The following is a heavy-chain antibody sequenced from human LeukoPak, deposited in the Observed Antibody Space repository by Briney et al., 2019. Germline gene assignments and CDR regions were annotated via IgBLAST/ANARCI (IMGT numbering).Heavy chain of an antibody. Sequence: SETLSLTCAVSGYPISSGYYWGWIRQPPGKGLEWIGSIYHSGSTYYNPSLKSRVTISVDTSKNQFSLKLSSVTAADTAVYYCARVGLAVADYWGQGTLVTVSS. V-gene: IGHV4-38-2*01. CDR1: GYPISSGYY. D-gene: IGHD6-19*01. CDR3: ARVGLAVADY. CDR2: IYHSGST. J-gene: IGHJ4*02.